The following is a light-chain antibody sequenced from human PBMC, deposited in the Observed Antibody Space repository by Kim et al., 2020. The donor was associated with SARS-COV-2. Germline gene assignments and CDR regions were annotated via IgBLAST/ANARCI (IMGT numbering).Light chain of an antibody. CDR2: RDS. CDR1: NIGSKI. Sequence: SYELTQPLSVSVAPGQTATITCGASNIGSKIVHWYQQTPGQAPVMVIDRDSNRPSGIPERFSGSTSGNTATLTISRAQAGDEADYYCQVWDSNNWVFGGG. V-gene: IGLV3-9*01. CDR3: QVWDSNNWV. J-gene: IGLJ3*02.